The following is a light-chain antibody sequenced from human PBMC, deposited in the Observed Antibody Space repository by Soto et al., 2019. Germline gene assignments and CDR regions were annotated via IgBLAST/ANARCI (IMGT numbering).Light chain of an antibody. Sequence: SVVTPPASVSGSPRQSITISCTGASSDVGGYTYVSWYQQHPGKAPKLMIYEVNNRPSGVSNRFSGSKSGNTASLTISGLQAEDEADYYCSSYTSSSTLYVFGTGTKVTVL. CDR2: EVN. CDR3: SSYTSSSTLYV. J-gene: IGLJ1*01. CDR1: SSDVGGYTY. V-gene: IGLV2-14*01.